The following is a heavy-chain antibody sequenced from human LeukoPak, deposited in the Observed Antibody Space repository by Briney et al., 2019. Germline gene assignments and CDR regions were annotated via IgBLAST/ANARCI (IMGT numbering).Heavy chain of an antibody. CDR2: IYSCGST. V-gene: IGHV3-66*01. CDR3: ARDRSVGSYCSTTTLDMDV. D-gene: IGHD2-2*01. J-gene: IGHJ6*03. CDR1: GFTVSSNY. Sequence: GGSLRLSCAASGFTVSSNYMSWVRQAPGKGLEWVAIIYSCGSTYYADSVKGRFTISRDNSKNTLYLQMNSLRAEDTAVYYCARDRSVGSYCSTTTLDMDVWGKGTTVTVSS.